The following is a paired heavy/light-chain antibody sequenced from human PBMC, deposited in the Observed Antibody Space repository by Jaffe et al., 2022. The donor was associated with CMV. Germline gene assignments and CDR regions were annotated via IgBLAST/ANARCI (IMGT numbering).Heavy chain of an antibody. V-gene: IGHV3-15*01. CDR3: TTFPPDY. Sequence: EVKLVESGGGLVKPGGSLRLSCAASGFTFSKVWMSWVRQAPGKGLEWVGRIKDKGDGGTADYAAPVKGRFTISRDDSKTTLYLQMNNLKTEDTAVYYCTTFPPDYWGQGTLVTVSS. CDR2: IKDKGDGGTA. J-gene: IGHJ4*02. CDR1: GFTFSKVW.
Light chain of an antibody. Sequence: NFMLTQPHSVSESPGKTVTISCTRSGGSIDSNYVQWFQQRPGGAPTTVIYEDNQRPSGVPDRFSGSIDISSNSASLSISGLKTEDEGAYYCQSYDYTTVVFGGGTKLTVL. V-gene: IGLV6-57*04. CDR1: GGSIDSNY. CDR3: QSYDYTTVV. J-gene: IGLJ2*01. CDR2: EDN.